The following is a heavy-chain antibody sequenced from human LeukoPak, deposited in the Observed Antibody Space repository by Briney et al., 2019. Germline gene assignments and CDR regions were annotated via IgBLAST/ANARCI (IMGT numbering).Heavy chain of an antibody. CDR1: GGSFSGDY. J-gene: IGHJ2*01. CDR2: INHSGRT. V-gene: IGHV4-34*01. Sequence: SETLSLTCVVYGGSFSGDYWSWIRQPPGRGLEWIGEINHSGRTNYNPSLKSRVTISVDTSKKQFSLKVRSVTAADTAVYYCARRDSPFDLWGRGTLVTVS. D-gene: IGHD3-22*01. CDR3: ARRDSPFDL.